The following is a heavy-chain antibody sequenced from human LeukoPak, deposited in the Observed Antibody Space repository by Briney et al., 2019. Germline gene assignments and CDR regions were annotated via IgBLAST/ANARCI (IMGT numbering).Heavy chain of an antibody. Sequence: TGGSLRLSCAASGFTFSSYGMHWVRQAPGKGLEWVTFIRYDGSNKYYADSVKGRFTISRDNAKNSLYLQMNSLRAEDTAVYYCAREPEYCSSTSCYSALAGYYYYYGMDVWGQGTTVTVSS. CDR2: IRYDGSNK. D-gene: IGHD2-2*02. CDR1: GFTFSSYG. CDR3: AREPEYCSSTSCYSALAGYYYYYGMDV. J-gene: IGHJ6*02. V-gene: IGHV3-30*02.